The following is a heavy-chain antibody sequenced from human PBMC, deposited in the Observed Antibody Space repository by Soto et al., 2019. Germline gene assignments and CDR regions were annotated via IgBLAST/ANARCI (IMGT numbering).Heavy chain of an antibody. CDR3: ARGKLSDYVWGSYRYHFDY. D-gene: IGHD3-16*02. V-gene: IGHV4-34*01. CDR1: GGPFSGYY. CDR2: INHSGST. J-gene: IGHJ4*02. Sequence: GPGPGRTSETLSLTCAVYGGPFSGYYWSWIRQPPGKGLEWIGEINHSGSTNYNPSLKSRVTISVDTSKNQFSLKLSSVTAADTAVYYCARGKLSDYVWGSYRYHFDYWGQGTVVTVSS.